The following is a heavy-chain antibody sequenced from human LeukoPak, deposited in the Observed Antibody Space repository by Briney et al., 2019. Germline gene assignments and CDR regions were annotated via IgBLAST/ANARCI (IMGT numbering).Heavy chain of an antibody. D-gene: IGHD1-1*01. CDR3: ARGAGSTTSNDAFDI. CDR2: IYYSGST. V-gene: IGHV4-39*07. J-gene: IGHJ3*02. CDR1: GGSISSSSYY. Sequence: MSSETLSLTCTVSGGSISSSSYYWGWIRQPPGKGLEWIGSIYYSGSTYYNPSLKSRVTISVDTSKNQFSLKLSSVTAADTAVYSCARGAGSTTSNDAFDIWGQGTVVTVSP.